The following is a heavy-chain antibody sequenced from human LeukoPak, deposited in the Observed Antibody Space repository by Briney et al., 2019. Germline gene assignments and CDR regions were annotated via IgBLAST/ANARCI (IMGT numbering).Heavy chain of an antibody. CDR3: AKERYSTSWQLDS. CDR2: ISYDGSNK. CDR1: GFTFSSYG. J-gene: IGHJ4*02. D-gene: IGHD6-13*01. V-gene: IGHV3-30*18. Sequence: GGSLRLSCAASGFTFSSYGMHWVRQAPGKGLEWVAVISYDGSNKYYADSVRGRFTISRDNSKNTLYLQMNSPRAEDTAVYYCAKERYSTSWQLDSWGQGTLVTVSS.